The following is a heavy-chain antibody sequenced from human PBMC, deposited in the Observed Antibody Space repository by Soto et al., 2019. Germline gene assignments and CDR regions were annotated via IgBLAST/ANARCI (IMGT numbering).Heavy chain of an antibody. CDR3: ARQRCDCGDAFDL. CDR2: IIPVFDKA. V-gene: IGHV1-69*01. Sequence: QVQLVQSGADVKKPGSSVKVSCKTSGGTFGSYAISWVRQAPAQGLEWMGEIIPVFDKANYAQNFQGRLTITADELTRTVFIELSSLRSDDTVVSFCARQRCDCGDAFDLWGLGPCVPVS. CDR1: GGTFGSYA. D-gene: IGHD2-21*01. J-gene: IGHJ3*01.